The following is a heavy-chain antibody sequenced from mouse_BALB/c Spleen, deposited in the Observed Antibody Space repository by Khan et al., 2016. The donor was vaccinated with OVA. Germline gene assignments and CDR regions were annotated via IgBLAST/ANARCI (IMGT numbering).Heavy chain of an antibody. CDR2: IWSGGST. Sequence: QVQLKQSGPGLVQPSQSLSITCTVSGFSLTTYGVHWVRQSPGKGLEWLGVIWSGGSTAYNAAFISRLSIGKDSSKSQVFFKMNSLQVNDTAIYYCARNYDYDEGLAYWGQGTLVTVSA. CDR1: GFSLTTYG. J-gene: IGHJ3*01. D-gene: IGHD2-4*01. CDR3: ARNYDYDEGLAY. V-gene: IGHV2-2*02.